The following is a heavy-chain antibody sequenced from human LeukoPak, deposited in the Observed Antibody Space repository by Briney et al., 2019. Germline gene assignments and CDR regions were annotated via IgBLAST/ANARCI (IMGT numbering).Heavy chain of an antibody. V-gene: IGHV1-18*01. J-gene: IGHJ5*02. Sequence: VAPVKVSCKASGYTFTSYGISWVRQAPGQGLEWMGWISAYNGNTNYAQKLQGRVTMTTDTSTSTAYMELRSLRSDDTAVYYCARGRYYGSGSYYVGPWGQGTLVTVSS. CDR3: ARGRYYGSGSYYVGP. CDR1: GYTFTSYG. CDR2: ISAYNGNT. D-gene: IGHD3-10*01.